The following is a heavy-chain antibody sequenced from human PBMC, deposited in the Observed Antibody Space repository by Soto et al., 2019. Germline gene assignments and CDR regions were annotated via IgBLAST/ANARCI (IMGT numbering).Heavy chain of an antibody. J-gene: IGHJ5*02. D-gene: IGHD6-6*01. Sequence: RGSLRLSCAASDFTFSTYAMSWVRQAPGRGLQWVATISDSGDIAYYVDSVKGRFTISRDNSRNTLYLQMTNLRAEDTALYYCAKPWGPSITDRPPRFDVWGRGTQVTVAS. CDR2: ISDSGDIA. CDR1: DFTFSTYA. CDR3: AKPWGPSITDRPPRFDV. V-gene: IGHV3-23*01.